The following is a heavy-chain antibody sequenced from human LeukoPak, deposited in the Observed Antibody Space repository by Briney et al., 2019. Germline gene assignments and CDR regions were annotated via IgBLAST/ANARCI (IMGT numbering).Heavy chain of an antibody. Sequence: MHGESLKISCKASGYSFSNHWIGWVRPMPGKGLEWMGIIYPGDSDTRYSPSFQGQVTISAEKSISTAYLQWSSLKASDTAMYYCARGVGEREKGDYWGQGTLVTVSS. CDR2: IYPGDSDT. V-gene: IGHV5-51*01. J-gene: IGHJ4*02. D-gene: IGHD1-26*01. CDR1: GYSFSNHW. CDR3: ARGVGEREKGDY.